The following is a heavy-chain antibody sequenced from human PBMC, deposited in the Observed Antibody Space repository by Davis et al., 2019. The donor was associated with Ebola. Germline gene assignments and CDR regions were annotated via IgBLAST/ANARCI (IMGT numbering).Heavy chain of an antibody. D-gene: IGHD4-11*01. CDR3: ARLRHDYLYGMDV. V-gene: IGHV4-34*01. J-gene: IGHJ6*02. CDR2: INHSGST. CDR1: GGSFSGYY. Sequence: MPSETLSLTCAVYGGSFSGYYWSWIRQPPGKGLEWIGEINHSGSTNYNPSLKSRVTISVDTSKNQFSLKLSSVTAADTAVYSCARLRHDYLYGMDVWGQGTTVTVSS.